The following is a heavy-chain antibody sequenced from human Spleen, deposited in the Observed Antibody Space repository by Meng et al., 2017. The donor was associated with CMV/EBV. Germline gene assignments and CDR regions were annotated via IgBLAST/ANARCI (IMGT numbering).Heavy chain of an antibody. Sequence: SETLSLTCTVSGGSISSGGYYWSWIRQHPGKGLEWIGYIYYSRSTYYNPSLKSRVTISVDTSKNQFSLKLSSVTAADTAVYYCARDVPRHFGYAYFGMDVWGQGTTVTVSS. D-gene: IGHD5-12*01. CDR1: GGSISSGGYY. CDR2: IYYSRST. V-gene: IGHV4-31*03. J-gene: IGHJ6*02. CDR3: ARDVPRHFGYAYFGMDV.